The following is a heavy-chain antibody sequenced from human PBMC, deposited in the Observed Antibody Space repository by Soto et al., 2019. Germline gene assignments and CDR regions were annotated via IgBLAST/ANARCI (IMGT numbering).Heavy chain of an antibody. V-gene: IGHV3-21*01. J-gene: IGHJ4*02. CDR2: ISSSSSYI. CDR1: GFTFSRCS. D-gene: IGHD6-13*01. Sequence: GGSLRLSCAASGFTFSRCSMNWVRQAQGKGLEWVSSISSSSSYIYYADSVKGRFTISRDNAKNSLYLQMNSLSAEDTAVFYCARAGYGTSTGPGFDYWGQGTLVTVSS. CDR3: ARAGYGTSTGPGFDY.